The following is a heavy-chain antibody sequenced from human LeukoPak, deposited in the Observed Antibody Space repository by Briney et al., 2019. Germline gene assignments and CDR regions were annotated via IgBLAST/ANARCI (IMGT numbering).Heavy chain of an antibody. CDR3: AKGAYDYIEIAYFDS. CDR1: GFTSTNYA. V-gene: IGHV3-23*01. J-gene: IGHJ4*02. Sequence: GGSLRLSCAASGFTSTNYAMNWVRQAPGKGLEWVSVLIGSSGSTDYADFVKGRFTMSRDNSKNTVFLHMNSLRAEDTAIYYCAKGAYDYIEIAYFDSWGQGTLVTVSS. CDR2: LIGSSGST. D-gene: IGHD5-12*01.